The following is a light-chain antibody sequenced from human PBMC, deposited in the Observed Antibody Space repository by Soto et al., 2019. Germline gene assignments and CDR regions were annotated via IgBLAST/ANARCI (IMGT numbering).Light chain of an antibody. CDR2: EVI. CDR1: SSDVGAYNY. Sequence: QSALTQPASVSGSPGQSITISCTGTSSDVGAYNYVSWYQQHPGKAPKLMIYEVINRPSGFSYRFSGSKSGNTASLTISGLQAEDEADYYCSSYTATNTYVFGTGTKLTVL. V-gene: IGLV2-14*01. CDR3: SSYTATNTYV. J-gene: IGLJ1*01.